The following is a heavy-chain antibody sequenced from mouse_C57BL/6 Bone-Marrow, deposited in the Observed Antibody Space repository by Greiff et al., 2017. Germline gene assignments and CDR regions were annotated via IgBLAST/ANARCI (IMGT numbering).Heavy chain of an antibody. CDR3: ARNWGDY. D-gene: IGHD4-1*01. V-gene: IGHV1-63*01. CDR2: IYPGGGYT. J-gene: IGHJ2*01. Sequence: QLKQSGAELVRPGTSVKMSCKASGYTFTNYWIGWAKQRPGHGLEWIGDIYPGGGYTNYNEKFKGKATLTADKSSSTAYMQFSSLTSEDDAIYYCARNWGDYWGQGTTLTVSS. CDR1: GYTFTNYW.